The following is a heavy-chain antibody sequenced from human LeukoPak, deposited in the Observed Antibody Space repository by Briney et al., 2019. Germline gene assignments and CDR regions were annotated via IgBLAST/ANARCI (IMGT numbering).Heavy chain of an antibody. J-gene: IGHJ5*02. Sequence: GGSLRLSCAASGFTFSTFAMIWVRQPPGKGLEWVSSIFPSGGEIHYADSVRGRFTISRDNSKSTLSLQMNSLRAEDTAIYYCATYRQVLLPFEAWGQGTLVTVSS. D-gene: IGHD2-8*02. CDR2: IFPSGGEI. CDR1: GFTFSTFA. CDR3: ATYRQVLLPFEA. V-gene: IGHV3-23*01.